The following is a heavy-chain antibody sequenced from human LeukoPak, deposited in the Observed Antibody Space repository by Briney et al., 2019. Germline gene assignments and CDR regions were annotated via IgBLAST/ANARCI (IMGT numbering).Heavy chain of an antibody. J-gene: IGHJ4*02. V-gene: IGHV4-61*02. CDR1: GGSISSGSYY. D-gene: IGHD5-12*01. Sequence: SSETLSLTCTVSGGSISSGSYYWSWIRQPAGKGLEWIGRIYTSGSTNYNPSLKSRVTISVDTSKNQFSLKLSSVTAADTAVYYCARHSVVATIENVDYWGQGTLVTVSS. CDR2: IYTSGST. CDR3: ARHSVVATIENVDY.